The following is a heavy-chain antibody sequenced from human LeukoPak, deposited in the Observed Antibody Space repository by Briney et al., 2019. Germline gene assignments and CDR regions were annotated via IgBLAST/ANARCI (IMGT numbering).Heavy chain of an antibody. CDR2: IYYSGST. D-gene: IGHD3-22*01. J-gene: IGHJ3*02. V-gene: IGHV4-61*05. Sequence: SETLSLTCTVSGGSISSSSYYWGWIRQPPGKGLEWIGYIYYSGSTNYNPSLKSRVTISVDTSKNQFSLKLSSVTAADTAVYYCARKGGGYYIAFDIWGQGTMVTVSS. CDR1: GGSISSSSYY. CDR3: ARKGGGYYIAFDI.